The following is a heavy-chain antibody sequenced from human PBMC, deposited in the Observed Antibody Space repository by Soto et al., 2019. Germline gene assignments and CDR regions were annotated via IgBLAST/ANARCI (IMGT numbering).Heavy chain of an antibody. D-gene: IGHD4-4*01. J-gene: IGHJ4*02. CDR1: GFTFSDYY. V-gene: IGHV3-11*01. CDR3: ARVYTVDDY. Sequence: KPGGSLRLSCAASGFTFSDYYMNWIRQAPGKGLEWVSYISSGSTTIYYADSVKGRFTISRDNAKNSLYLQMNSLKAEDTAVYYCARVYTVDDYWGQGTLVTVS. CDR2: ISSGSTTI.